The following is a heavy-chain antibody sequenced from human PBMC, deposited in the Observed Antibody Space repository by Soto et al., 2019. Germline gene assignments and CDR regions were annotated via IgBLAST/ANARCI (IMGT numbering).Heavy chain of an antibody. CDR3: ARAPNYYGSWSYPYYYRMDV. CDR1: GYTFTSYG. Sequence: ASVKVSCKASGYTFTSYGISWVRQAPGQGLEWMGWISAYNGNTNYAQKLQGRVTMTTDTSTSTAYMELRSLRSDDTAVYYCARAPNYYGSWSYPYYYRMDVWGQGTTVTVSS. V-gene: IGHV1-18*01. D-gene: IGHD3-10*01. CDR2: ISAYNGNT. J-gene: IGHJ6*02.